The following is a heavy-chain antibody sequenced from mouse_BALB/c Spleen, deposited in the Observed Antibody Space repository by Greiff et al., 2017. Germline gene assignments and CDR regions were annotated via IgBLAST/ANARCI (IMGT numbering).Heavy chain of an antibody. CDR1: GYTFTDYE. CDR2: IDPETGGT. V-gene: IGHV1-15*01. J-gene: IGHJ3*01. Sequence: QVQLKESGAELVRPGASVTLSCKASGYTFTDYEMHWVKQTPVHGLEWIGAIDPETGGTAYNQKFKGKATLTADKSSSTAYMELRSLTSEDSAVYYCTRSYYRYDGFAYWGQGTLVTVSA. D-gene: IGHD2-14*01. CDR3: TRSYYRYDGFAY.